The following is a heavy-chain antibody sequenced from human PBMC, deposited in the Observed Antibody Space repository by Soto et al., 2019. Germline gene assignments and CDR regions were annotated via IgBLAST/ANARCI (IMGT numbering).Heavy chain of an antibody. Sequence: PGGSLRLSCAASGFTFSHYWMNWVRQAPGKGLEWLANIKEDGSEIYYVASVKGRFTISRDNTKNSLYLQMNSLRAEDTALYYCARAGYGIPFGYWGQGTLVTVS. CDR2: IKEDGSEI. CDR3: ARAGYGIPFGY. CDR1: GFTFSHYW. D-gene: IGHD4-17*01. V-gene: IGHV3-7*03. J-gene: IGHJ4*02.